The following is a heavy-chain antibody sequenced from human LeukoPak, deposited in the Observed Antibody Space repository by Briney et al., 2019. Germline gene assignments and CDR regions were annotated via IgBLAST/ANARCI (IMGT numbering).Heavy chain of an antibody. CDR3: ARCIVRGVIKSPFDY. J-gene: IGHJ4*02. D-gene: IGHD3-10*01. V-gene: IGHV5-51*01. Sequence: GESLKISCRGSGDSFTSYWIDWVRQMPGKGLEWMGVIYPGDSDTRYSPSFQGQVTISADKSITTAYLQWSNLKDSNTAMSYCARCIVRGVIKSPFDYWGQGTLVTVSS. CDR2: IYPGDSDT. CDR1: GDSFTSYW.